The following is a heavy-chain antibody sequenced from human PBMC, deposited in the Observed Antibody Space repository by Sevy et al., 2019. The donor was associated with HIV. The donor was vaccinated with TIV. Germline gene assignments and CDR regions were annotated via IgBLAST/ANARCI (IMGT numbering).Heavy chain of an antibody. Sequence: GGSLRLSCAASGFTFSSYGMHWVRQAPGKGLEWVAVISYDGSNKYYADSVKGRFTISRDNSKNTLYLQMNSLRAEDKVMNYCANLVGITIFGVVTYRGGHYYHYGMDVWGQGTTVTVSS. D-gene: IGHD3-3*01. CDR1: GFTFSSYG. CDR3: ANLVGITIFGVVTYRGGHYYHYGMDV. J-gene: IGHJ6*02. CDR2: ISYDGSNK. V-gene: IGHV3-30*18.